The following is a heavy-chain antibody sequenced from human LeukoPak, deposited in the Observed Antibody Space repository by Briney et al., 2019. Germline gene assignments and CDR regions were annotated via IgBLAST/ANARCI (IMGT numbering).Heavy chain of an antibody. V-gene: IGHV5-51*01. J-gene: IGHJ4*02. CDR1: GYSFTSYW. D-gene: IGHD3-22*01. CDR2: IYPGDSDS. CDR3: ARREGGYYDTSGYYRY. Sequence: GESLKISCKGSGYSFTSYWIGWVRQMPGKGLEWMGIIYPGDSDSRYSPSFQGQVTISADKSISTAYLQWSSLKASDTAIYYCARREGGYYDTSGYYRYWGQGTLVTVSS.